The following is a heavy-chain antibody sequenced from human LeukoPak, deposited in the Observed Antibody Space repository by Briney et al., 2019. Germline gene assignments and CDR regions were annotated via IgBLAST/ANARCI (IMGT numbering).Heavy chain of an antibody. CDR2: IYYSGST. CDR3: ARFGSYYLFDY. CDR1: GGSISSYY. V-gene: IGHV4-59*01. J-gene: IGHJ4*02. Sequence: SETLSLTCTVSGGSISSYYWSWIRQPPGKGLEWIGYIYYSGSTNYNPSLKSRVTISVDTSKNQFSLKLSSVTAADTAVYYCARFGSYYLFDYWGQGTLVTVSS. D-gene: IGHD1-26*01.